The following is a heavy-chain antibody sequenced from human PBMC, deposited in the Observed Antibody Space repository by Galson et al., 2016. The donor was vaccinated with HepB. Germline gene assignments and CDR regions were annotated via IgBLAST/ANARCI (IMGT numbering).Heavy chain of an antibody. CDR3: TKDGKWYFDL. CDR2: LSYDGSKK. D-gene: IGHD1-26*01. CDR1: GFTFRAYA. Sequence: SLRLSCAGSGFTFRAYAMHWVRQAPGKGLECVALLSYDGSKKYYADSVKGRFTISRDNSKNTLYLQMNSLRAEDTAVYYCTKDGKWYFDLWGRGTLVTVSS. J-gene: IGHJ2*01. V-gene: IGHV3-30*18.